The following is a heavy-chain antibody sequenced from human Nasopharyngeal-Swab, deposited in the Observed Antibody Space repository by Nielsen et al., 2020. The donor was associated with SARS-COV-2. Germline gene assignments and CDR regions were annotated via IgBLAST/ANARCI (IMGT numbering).Heavy chain of an antibody. Sequence: WIRQPPGQGLEWVSGISGSGGSTSYADSVKGRFTISRDNSKSTLYVQMDSLRVEDTAVYYCAKGGYCSSTSCKDFFDYWGQGTLVTVSS. CDR2: ISGSGGST. D-gene: IGHD2-2*01. V-gene: IGHV3-23*01. CDR3: AKGGYCSSTSCKDFFDY. J-gene: IGHJ4*02.